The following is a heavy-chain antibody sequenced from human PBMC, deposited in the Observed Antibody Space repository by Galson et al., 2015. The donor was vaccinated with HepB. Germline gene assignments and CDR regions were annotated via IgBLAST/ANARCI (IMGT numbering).Heavy chain of an antibody. D-gene: IGHD3-22*01. J-gene: IGHJ5*02. CDR1: GYTFSAYA. CDR3: ARLIDSSGYSFPGFGP. CDR2: IHAGNGNT. V-gene: IGHV1-3*01. Sequence: SVKVSCKASGYTFSAYALHWVRQAPGQRLEWMGWIHAGNGNTKYSQRFQDRVTITSDISASTGYMELTSLRSEDTAVYYCARLIDSSGYSFPGFGPWGQGTLVTVSS.